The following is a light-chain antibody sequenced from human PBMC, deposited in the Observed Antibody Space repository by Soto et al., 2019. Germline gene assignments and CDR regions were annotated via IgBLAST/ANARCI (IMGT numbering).Light chain of an antibody. CDR3: KQYDTYPWT. Sequence: DIQLTQSPSTLSASVGDRVTITCRASQRMSGWLAWYQQKPGKAPNLLIYDVTSLGSGVQSRFSGSGAGAEFTLTISSLQPENFATYYCKQYDTYPWTFGHGTKVEI. V-gene: IGKV1-5*01. CDR2: DVT. CDR1: QRMSGW. J-gene: IGKJ1*01.